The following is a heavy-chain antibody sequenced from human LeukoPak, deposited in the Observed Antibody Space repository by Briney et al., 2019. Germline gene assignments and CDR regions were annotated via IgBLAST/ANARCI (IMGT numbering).Heavy chain of an antibody. Sequence: GESLKISRKGSGYSFTSYWIGWVRPIPGKGTEWIGIIYPRDSDTRYSPSFQGQVTISADKSISTAYLQWSSLKASDTAMYYCARHVSEYRSSEIGWFGPWGQGSLVTVSS. D-gene: IGHD6-6*01. CDR1: GYSFTSYW. J-gene: IGHJ5*02. V-gene: IGHV5-51*01. CDR2: IYPRDSDT. CDR3: ARHVSEYRSSEIGWFGP.